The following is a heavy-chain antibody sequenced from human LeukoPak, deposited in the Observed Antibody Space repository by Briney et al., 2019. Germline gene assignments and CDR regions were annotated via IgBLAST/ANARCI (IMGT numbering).Heavy chain of an antibody. J-gene: IGHJ4*02. Sequence: HPGGSLRLSCAVSGFTFSAYGMHWVRQAPGKGLEWVAIISYDGINKYYPDSVKGRFTISRDNSKNTLYLQMNSLRAKDTAVYYCAKDTRDDHHSDYWGQGTLVTVSS. CDR3: AKDTRDDHHSDY. CDR1: GFTFSAYG. CDR2: ISYDGINK. D-gene: IGHD1-14*01. V-gene: IGHV3-30*18.